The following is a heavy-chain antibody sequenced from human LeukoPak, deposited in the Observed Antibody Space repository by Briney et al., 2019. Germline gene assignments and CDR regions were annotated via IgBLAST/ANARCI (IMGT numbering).Heavy chain of an antibody. D-gene: IGHD5-18*01. CDR2: FDPEDGET. J-gene: IGHJ4*02. Sequence: ASVKVSCKVSGYTLTELSMHWVRQAPGKGLEWMGGFDPEDGETIYAQKFQGRVTMTEDTSTDTAYMELSSLRSEDTAVYYCATAAYGYSYGSAPNFDYWGQGTLVTVSS. V-gene: IGHV1-24*01. CDR1: GYTLTELS. CDR3: ATAAYGYSYGSAPNFDY.